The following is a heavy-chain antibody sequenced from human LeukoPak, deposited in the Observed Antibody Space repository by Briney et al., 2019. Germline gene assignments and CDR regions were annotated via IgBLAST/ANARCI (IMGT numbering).Heavy chain of an antibody. CDR3: ASTSNRVWFGEWL. V-gene: IGHV3-7*01. J-gene: IGHJ4*02. Sequence: PGGSLRLSCAASGFTFSSYWMSWVRQAPGKGLEWVANIKQDGSEKYYVDSVKGRFTISRDNAKNSLYLQMNSLRAEDTAVYYCASTSNRVWFGEWLWGQGTLVTVSS. D-gene: IGHD3-10*01. CDR2: IKQDGSEK. CDR1: GFTFSSYW.